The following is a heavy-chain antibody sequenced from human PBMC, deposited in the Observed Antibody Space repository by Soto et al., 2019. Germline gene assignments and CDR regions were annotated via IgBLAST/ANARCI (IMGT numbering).Heavy chain of an antibody. Sequence: VGSLRLSCAASGFTFSSYWMHWVRQVPEKGLVWVSRINSDGSITNYADAVKGRFTISRDNVKNTLYLQMNSLRAEDTAVYYCVRYPRSVGGSYRPDYWGQGTLVTVSS. J-gene: IGHJ4*02. D-gene: IGHD3-16*02. CDR1: GFTFSSYW. CDR3: VRYPRSVGGSYRPDY. V-gene: IGHV3-74*01. CDR2: INSDGSIT.